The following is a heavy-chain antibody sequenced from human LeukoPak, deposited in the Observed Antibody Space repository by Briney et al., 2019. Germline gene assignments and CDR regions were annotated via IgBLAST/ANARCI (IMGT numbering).Heavy chain of an antibody. CDR1: GFALSSNY. CDR2: LYSGGGT. J-gene: IGHJ4*02. Sequence: GGSLRLSCAASGFALSSNYVGWVRQAPGGGLHWVSFLYSGGGTYYADSVKGRFTISRDTSKNTLYLQMNSLRADDTAVYYCARDLYSSGWYGIHRGQGTLVTVSS. D-gene: IGHD6-19*01. CDR3: ARDLYSSGWYGIH. V-gene: IGHV3-53*01.